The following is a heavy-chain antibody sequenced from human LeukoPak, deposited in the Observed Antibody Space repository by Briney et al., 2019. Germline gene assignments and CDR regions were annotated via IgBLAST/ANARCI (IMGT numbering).Heavy chain of an antibody. CDR2: INHSGST. V-gene: IGHV4-34*01. J-gene: IGHJ6*02. CDR1: GGSFSGYY. D-gene: IGHD3-3*01. CDR3: ARGRLYYDFWSGYFKAYGMDV. Sequence: SETLSLTCAVYGGSFSGYYWSWIRQPPGKGLEWIGEINHSGSTNYNPSLKSRVTISVDTSKNQFSLKLSSVTAADTAVYYCARGRLYYDFWSGYFKAYGMDVWGQGTTVTVSS.